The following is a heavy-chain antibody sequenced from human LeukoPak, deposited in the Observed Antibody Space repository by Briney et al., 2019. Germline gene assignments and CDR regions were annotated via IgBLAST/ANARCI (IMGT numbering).Heavy chain of an antibody. CDR3: ARQDSYGQFDY. D-gene: IGHD5-18*01. CDR1: GYSFASYW. Sequence: GESLKTSCKGSGYSFASYWIGWVRQMPGNGLEWMGIIYPGDSDSRYSPSFQGQVTISVDRTISTAYLQWSSLKASDTAMYYCARQDSYGQFDYWGQGTLVTVSS. J-gene: IGHJ4*02. CDR2: IYPGDSDS. V-gene: IGHV5-51*01.